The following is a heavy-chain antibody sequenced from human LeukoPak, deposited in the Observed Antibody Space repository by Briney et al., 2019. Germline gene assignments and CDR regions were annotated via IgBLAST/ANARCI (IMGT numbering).Heavy chain of an antibody. CDR1: GYSFSRHW. CDR3: AKAIVATKGTYNWFDP. V-gene: IGHV5-51*01. J-gene: IGHJ5*02. Sequence: GESLKISCKGSGYSFSRHWIGWVRQMPGKGWEGMGFIYPGDSDTRYSPSFQGQVTISADKSISTAYLQWSSLKASDTAMYYCAKAIVATKGTYNWFDPWGQGTLVTVSS. CDR2: IYPGDSDT. D-gene: IGHD5-12*01.